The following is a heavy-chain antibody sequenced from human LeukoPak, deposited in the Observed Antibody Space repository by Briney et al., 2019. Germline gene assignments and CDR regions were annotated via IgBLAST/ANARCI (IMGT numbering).Heavy chain of an antibody. J-gene: IGHJ4*02. CDR1: GFTFSSYG. D-gene: IGHD3-22*01. CDR2: IWYDGSNK. CDR3: ARDRDYYESSGYYSDY. Sequence: GGSLRLSCAASGFTFSSYGMHWVRQAPGKGLEWVAVIWYDGSNKYYADSVKGRFTISRDNSKNTLYLQMKSLRAEDTAVYYCARDRDYYESSGYYSDYWGQGTLVTVSS. V-gene: IGHV3-33*01.